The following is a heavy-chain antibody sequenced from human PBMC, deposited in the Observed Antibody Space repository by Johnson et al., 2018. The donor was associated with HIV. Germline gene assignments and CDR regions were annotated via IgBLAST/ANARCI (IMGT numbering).Heavy chain of an antibody. D-gene: IGHD6-19*01. Sequence: VQLVESGGGLVKPGGSLRLSCAASGFSFSDYYMTWIRQAPGKGLEWVSVIYSGGSTYYADSVKGRFTISRDNSKNTLYLQMNSLRAEDTAVYYCTTDSGWVPLEAFDIWGQGTMVTVSS. CDR2: IYSGGST. CDR3: TTDSGWVPLEAFDI. CDR1: GFSFSDYY. V-gene: IGHV3-66*01. J-gene: IGHJ3*02.